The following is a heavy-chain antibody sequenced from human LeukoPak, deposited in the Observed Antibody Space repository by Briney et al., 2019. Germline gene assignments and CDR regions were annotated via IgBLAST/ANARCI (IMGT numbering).Heavy chain of an antibody. D-gene: IGHD6-13*01. CDR3: ARDQRVAYSSSWYGGAFDI. CDR2: IWYDGSNK. Sequence: GGSLRLSWAASGFTFSSYGMHWVRQAPGKGLEWVAVIWYDGSNKYYADSVKGRFTISRDNSKNTLYLQMNSLRAEDTAVYYCARDQRVAYSSSWYGGAFDIWGQGTMVTVSS. V-gene: IGHV3-33*01. J-gene: IGHJ3*02. CDR1: GFTFSSYG.